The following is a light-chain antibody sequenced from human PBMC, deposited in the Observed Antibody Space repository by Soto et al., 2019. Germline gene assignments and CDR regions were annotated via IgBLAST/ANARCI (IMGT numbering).Light chain of an antibody. CDR3: QQSYSTPYT. CDR1: QSISSY. Sequence: IQMTQSPSSLSASVGDRVTITCRASQSISSYLNWYQQKPGKAPKLLIYAASSLQSGVPSRFSSSGSGTEFTLTISSLQPEDFATNYCQQSYSTPYTFGQGTKLEIK. V-gene: IGKV1-39*01. CDR2: AAS. J-gene: IGKJ2*01.